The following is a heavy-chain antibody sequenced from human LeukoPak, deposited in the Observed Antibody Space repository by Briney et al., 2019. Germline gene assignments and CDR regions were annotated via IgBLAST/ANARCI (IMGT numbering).Heavy chain of an antibody. Sequence: PGRSLRLFCAASGFTFSSYGMHWVRQAPGKGLEWVAVTSYDGSNKYYADSVKGRFTISRDNSKNTLYLQMNSLRAEDTAVYYCAKDIDSSRTDYWGQGTLVTVSS. J-gene: IGHJ4*02. CDR1: GFTFSSYG. CDR3: AKDIDSSRTDY. CDR2: TSYDGSNK. D-gene: IGHD6-13*01. V-gene: IGHV3-30*18.